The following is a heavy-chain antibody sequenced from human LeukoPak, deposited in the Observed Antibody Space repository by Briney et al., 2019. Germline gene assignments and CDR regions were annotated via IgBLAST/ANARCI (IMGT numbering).Heavy chain of an antibody. CDR3: AKDRRVVPAAIVAAAVGFDP. V-gene: IGHV3-74*01. CDR1: GFTFSNYW. D-gene: IGHD2-2*01. Sequence: AGSLRLSCAASGFTFSNYWMHWVRQAPGKGLVWVSRINSDGINTSYADSVKGRFTISRDNAKNTLNLQMNSLRAEDTAVYYCAKDRRVVPAAIVAAAVGFDPWGQGTLVTVSS. J-gene: IGHJ5*02. CDR2: INSDGINT.